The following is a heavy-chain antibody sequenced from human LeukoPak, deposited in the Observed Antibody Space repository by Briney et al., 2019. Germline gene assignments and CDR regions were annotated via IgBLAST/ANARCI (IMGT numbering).Heavy chain of an antibody. CDR2: ISYDGSNK. V-gene: IGHV3-30-3*01. D-gene: IGHD4-23*01. Sequence: GGSLRLSCAASGFTFSSYAMHWVRQAPGKGLEWVAVISYDGSNKYYADSVKGRFTISRDNSKNTLYLQMNSLRAEDTAVNYCARGQTTVVAKYYFDYWGQGTLVTVSS. CDR1: GFTFSSYA. CDR3: ARGQTTVVAKYYFDY. J-gene: IGHJ4*02.